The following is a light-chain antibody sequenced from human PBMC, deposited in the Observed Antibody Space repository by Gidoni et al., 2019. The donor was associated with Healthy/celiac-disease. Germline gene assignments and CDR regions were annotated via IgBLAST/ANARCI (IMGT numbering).Light chain of an antibody. CDR1: QSVSSSY. V-gene: IGKV3-20*01. CDR2: GAS. CDR3: QQYGSSPPWT. J-gene: IGKJ1*01. Sequence: EIVLTQSPGNLSLSPVERATLSGRASQSVSSSYLTWYQQKPGKAPRPLIYGASNRATGIPDRFSGSGSGTDFTLTTSRLEPEDFAVYYCQQYGSSPPWTFGQGTKVEIK.